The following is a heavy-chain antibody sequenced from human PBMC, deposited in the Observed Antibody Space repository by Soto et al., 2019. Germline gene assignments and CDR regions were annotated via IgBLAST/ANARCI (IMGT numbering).Heavy chain of an antibody. CDR1: GSIFSGYG. Sequence: QKYLVESGGGVVQPGGSLRLSCVASGSIFSGYGMHWVRQAPGKGLEWVAVIWYDGSNKYYADSVKGRFTISRDNSKNMLYLQMDSLRAEDTAVYYCARDEIGGTVFRGFCDYWGQGTLDTVSS. CDR2: IWYDGSNK. CDR3: ARDEIGGTVFRGFCDY. J-gene: IGHJ4*02. V-gene: IGHV3-33*01. D-gene: IGHD1-7*01.